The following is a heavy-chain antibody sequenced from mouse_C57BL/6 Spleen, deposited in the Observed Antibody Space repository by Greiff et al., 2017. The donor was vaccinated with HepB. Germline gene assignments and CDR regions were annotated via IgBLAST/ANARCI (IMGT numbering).Heavy chain of an antibody. CDR3: TVYYYGSSLYWYFDV. CDR1: GFTFSNYW. V-gene: IGHV6-3*01. Sequence: LQQSGGGLVQPGGSMKLSCVASGFTFSNYWMNWVRQSPAKGLEWVAQIRLKSDNYATHYAESVKGRFTISRDDSKSSVYLQMNNLRAEDTGIYYCTVYYYGSSLYWYFDVWGTGTTVTVSS. J-gene: IGHJ1*03. CDR2: IRLKSDNYAT. D-gene: IGHD1-1*01.